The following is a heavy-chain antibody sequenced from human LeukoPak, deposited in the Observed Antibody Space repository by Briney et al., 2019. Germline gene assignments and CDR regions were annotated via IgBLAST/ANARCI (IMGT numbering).Heavy chain of an antibody. J-gene: IGHJ4*02. D-gene: IGHD1-26*01. Sequence: SETLSLTCAVYGGSFSGYYWSWIRQPPGKGLEWIGYIYHSGRTYYNPSLKSRVTRSVDRSKNQFSLKLSSVTAADTAVYYCARVVGSYYAVAFFEYGGQGTLVTVSS. CDR1: GGSFSGYY. V-gene: IGHV4-30-2*01. CDR3: ARVVGSYYAVAFFEY. CDR2: IYHSGRT.